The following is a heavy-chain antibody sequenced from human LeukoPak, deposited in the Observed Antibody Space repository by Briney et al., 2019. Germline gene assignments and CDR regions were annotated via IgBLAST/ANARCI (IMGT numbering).Heavy chain of an antibody. J-gene: IGHJ4*02. D-gene: IGHD2-15*01. CDR3: ARPYCSGGSCYSFSFDY. CDR1: GYSFTSYW. V-gene: IGHV5-51*01. Sequence: GESLKISCKGSGYSFTSYWIGWVRQMPGKGLEWMGIIYPGDSDTRYSPSFQGQVTISADKSIGTAYLQWSSLKASDTAMYYCARPYCSGGSCYSFSFDYWGQGTLVTVSS. CDR2: IYPGDSDT.